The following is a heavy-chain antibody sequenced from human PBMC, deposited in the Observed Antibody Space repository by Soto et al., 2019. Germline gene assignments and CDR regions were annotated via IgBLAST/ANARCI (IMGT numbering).Heavy chain of an antibody. V-gene: IGHV3-48*02. CDR3: TTSVGASGYEFY. CDR1: GFTFSSYS. J-gene: IGHJ4*02. D-gene: IGHD5-12*01. CDR2: ISSSSNVI. Sequence: VGSLRLSCVASGFTFSSYSMNWVRQAPGQGLEWVSYISSSSNVIYYADSVKGRFTISRDNAKNSLYLQINSLRDEDTAVYYCTTSVGASGYEFYWGQGTLVTVSS.